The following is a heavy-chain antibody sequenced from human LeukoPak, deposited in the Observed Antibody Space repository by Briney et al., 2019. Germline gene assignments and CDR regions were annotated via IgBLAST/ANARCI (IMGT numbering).Heavy chain of an antibody. Sequence: ASVKISCKVSGYTFTDYYMHWVQQAPGKGLEWMGLADPEDGETIYAEKFQGRVTITADTSTDTAYMELSSLRSEDTAVYYCATGDYYDSSGYSSDLDYWGQGTLVTVSS. CDR3: ATGDYYDSSGYSSDLDY. J-gene: IGHJ4*02. CDR2: ADPEDGET. CDR1: GYTFTDYY. V-gene: IGHV1-69-2*01. D-gene: IGHD3-22*01.